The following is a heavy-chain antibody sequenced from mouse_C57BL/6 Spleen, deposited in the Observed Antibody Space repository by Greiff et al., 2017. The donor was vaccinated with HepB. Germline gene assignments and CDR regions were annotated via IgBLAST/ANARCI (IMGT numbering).Heavy chain of an antibody. V-gene: IGHV5-4*01. CDR2: ISDGGSYT. J-gene: IGHJ3*01. CDR1: GFTFSSYA. Sequence: EVHLVESGGGLVKPGGSLKLSCAASGFTFSSYAMSWVRQTPEKRLEWVATISDGGSYTYYPDNVKGRFTISRDNAKNNLYLQMSHLKSEDTAMYYCARDRDYDVAWFAYWGQGTLVTVSA. D-gene: IGHD2-4*01. CDR3: ARDRDYDVAWFAY.